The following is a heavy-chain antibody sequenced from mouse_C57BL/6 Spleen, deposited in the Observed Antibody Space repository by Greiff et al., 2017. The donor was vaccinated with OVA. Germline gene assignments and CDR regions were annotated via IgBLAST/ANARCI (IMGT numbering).Heavy chain of an antibody. Sequence: QVQLQQPGAELVKPGASVKLSCKASGYTFTSYWMHWVKQRPGRGLEWIGRIDPKSGGTKYTEKFKSKATLTVDKPSSTAYMQISSLTSEDSAVYYCARMEVYYYGSSYDYAMDYWGQGTSVTVSS. CDR2: IDPKSGGT. CDR1: GYTFTSYW. CDR3: ARMEVYYYGSSYDYAMDY. J-gene: IGHJ4*01. V-gene: IGHV1-72*01. D-gene: IGHD1-1*01.